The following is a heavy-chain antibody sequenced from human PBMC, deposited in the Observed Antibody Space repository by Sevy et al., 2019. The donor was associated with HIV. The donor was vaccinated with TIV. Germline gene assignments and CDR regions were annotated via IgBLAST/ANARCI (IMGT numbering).Heavy chain of an antibody. J-gene: IGHJ4*02. V-gene: IGHV3-21*01. CDR2: ISSGSTYI. Sequence: GGSLRLSCAASGFTFSSYSMNWVRQAPGKGLEWVSSISSGSTYIYYVDSVKGRFTISRDNSKNTLYLQMNSLRAEDTAVYYCAKESIAVYYFDYWGQGTLVTVSS. CDR1: GFTFSSYS. D-gene: IGHD6-6*01. CDR3: AKESIAVYYFDY.